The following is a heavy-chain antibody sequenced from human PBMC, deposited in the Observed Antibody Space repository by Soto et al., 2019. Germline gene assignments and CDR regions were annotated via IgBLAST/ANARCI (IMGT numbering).Heavy chain of an antibody. CDR2: IIPIFGTA. Sequence: QVRLVQSGAEVRKPGSSVKVSCKASGGTFSRHAISWVRQAPGQGLEWMGGIIPIFGTANHAQKFQGRVKIIAAESTSTVYMELSSLRSEDTAVYYGARGCGYDRNDCYYAYWGQGTLVIVSS. CDR1: GGTFSRHA. J-gene: IGHJ4*02. V-gene: IGHV1-69*01. D-gene: IGHD2-21*01. CDR3: ARGCGYDRNDCYYAY.